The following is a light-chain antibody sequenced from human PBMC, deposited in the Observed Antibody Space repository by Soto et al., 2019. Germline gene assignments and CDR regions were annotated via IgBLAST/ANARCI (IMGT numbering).Light chain of an antibody. CDR1: SGSIASNY. Sequence: NFMLTQPHSVSESPGKTVTISCTRRSGSIASNYVQWYQQRPGSAPTPVIYEDNQRPSGVPDRFSGSIDSSSNSASLTISGLKTEDEADYYCQSYDSSNHWVFGGGTKVTVL. J-gene: IGLJ3*02. V-gene: IGLV6-57*03. CDR2: EDN. CDR3: QSYDSSNHWV.